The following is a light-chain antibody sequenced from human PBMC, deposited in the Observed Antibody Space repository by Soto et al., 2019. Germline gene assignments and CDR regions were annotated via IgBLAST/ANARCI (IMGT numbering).Light chain of an antibody. J-gene: IGKJ1*01. CDR3: QQYGSNWPGT. CDR2: DAS. V-gene: IGKV3-11*01. CDR1: QSVSSS. Sequence: EIVLTQSPATLSLSPGERATLYCRASQSVSSSLAWYQQKPGQAPRLLIYDASNRATGIPVRFSGGGSGTDFTLTISRLEPEDFAVYYCQQYGSNWPGTFGQGTKVDIK.